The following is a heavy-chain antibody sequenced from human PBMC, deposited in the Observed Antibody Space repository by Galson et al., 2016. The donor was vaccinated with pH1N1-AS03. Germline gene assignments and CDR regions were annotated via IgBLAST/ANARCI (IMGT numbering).Heavy chain of an antibody. V-gene: IGHV4/OR15-8*01. Sequence: LVKPTQTLTLTCTFSGFSLTTGGEGVARIRQTPGKGLEWIGEIIIGGSPTYSPSLKSRVSISLDTSKKQVSLRLISVTAADTAVYFCSRRPTGIDYGGPGTLVTVSS. CDR3: SRRPTGIDY. CDR2: IIIGGSP. CDR1: GFSLTTGGEG. J-gene: IGHJ4*02. D-gene: IGHD3-10*01.